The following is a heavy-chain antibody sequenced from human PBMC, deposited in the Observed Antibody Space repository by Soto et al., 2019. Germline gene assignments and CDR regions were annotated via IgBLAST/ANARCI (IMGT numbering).Heavy chain of an antibody. Sequence: QVQLVQSGAEVKKPGSSVKVSCKASGGTFSSYTISWVRQAPGQGLEWMGRIIPILGIANYAQKFQGRVTXTXXKSTSTAYMELSSLRSEGTAVYYCARGRGDSGNSYWGQGTLVTVSS. CDR3: ARGRGDSGNSY. J-gene: IGHJ4*02. D-gene: IGHD2-21*02. CDR1: GGTFSSYT. V-gene: IGHV1-69*02. CDR2: IIPILGIA.